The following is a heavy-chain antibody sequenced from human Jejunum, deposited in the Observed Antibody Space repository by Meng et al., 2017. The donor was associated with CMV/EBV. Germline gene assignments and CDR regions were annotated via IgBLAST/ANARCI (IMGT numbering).Heavy chain of an antibody. CDR2: IKQDGSEA. Sequence: LSCVASGLTLSSYWTHWVRQAPGKGLEWVANIKQDGSEAYYVDSVKGRFTISRDNAKNSLYLQMNSLRDEDTAVYYCSGVSGMAYWGQGTLVTVSS. CDR1: GLTLSSYW. J-gene: IGHJ4*02. V-gene: IGHV3-7*01. CDR3: SGVSGMAY. D-gene: IGHD3-10*01.